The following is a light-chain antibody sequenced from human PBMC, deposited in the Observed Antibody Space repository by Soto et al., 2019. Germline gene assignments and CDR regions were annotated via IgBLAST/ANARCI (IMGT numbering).Light chain of an antibody. Sequence: DIQMTQSPATLSGSAGDRVTITCRAGHNINNFLNWYRQKPGEAPKLLIYASSTLHSGVSSRFSGSGSGTDFNLTISSLQTEDFATYYCQQTYSPPLTFGGGTKVDI. CDR3: QQTYSPPLT. CDR2: ASS. V-gene: IGKV1-39*01. CDR1: HNINNF. J-gene: IGKJ4*01.